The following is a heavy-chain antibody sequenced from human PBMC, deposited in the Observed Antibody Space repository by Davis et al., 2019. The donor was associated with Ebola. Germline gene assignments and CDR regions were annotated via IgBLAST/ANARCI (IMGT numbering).Heavy chain of an antibody. D-gene: IGHD4-11*01. CDR1: GYTFTSYY. CDR3: ARDVPLGTVTAFDY. Sequence: SVKVSCKASGYTFTSYYMHWVRQAPGQGLEWMGGIIPIFGTANYAQKFQGRVTITADESTSTAYMELSSLRSEDTAVYYCARDVPLGTVTAFDYWGQGTLVTVSS. V-gene: IGHV1-69*13. J-gene: IGHJ4*02. CDR2: IIPIFGTA.